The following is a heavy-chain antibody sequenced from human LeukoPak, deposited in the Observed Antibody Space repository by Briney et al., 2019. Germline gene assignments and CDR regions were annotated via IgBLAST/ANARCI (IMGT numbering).Heavy chain of an antibody. CDR3: ATGYGSGSYYDRDAFDI. Sequence: ASVTVSFTASGYTFTVYYMHWVRQAPGQGLEWVGWINPNSGGTNYAQKFQGWVTMTRDTSISTAYMELSRLRSDDTAVYYCATGYGSGSYYDRDAFDIWGQGTMVTVSS. J-gene: IGHJ3*02. CDR1: GYTFTVYY. V-gene: IGHV1-2*04. CDR2: INPNSGGT. D-gene: IGHD3-10*01.